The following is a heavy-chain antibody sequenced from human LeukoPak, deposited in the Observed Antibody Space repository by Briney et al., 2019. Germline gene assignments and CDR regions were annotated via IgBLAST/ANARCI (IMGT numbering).Heavy chain of an antibody. D-gene: IGHD5-24*01. CDR2: ICSSSSTI. J-gene: IGHJ4*02. Sequence: GGSLRLSCAASGFTFGSYSMNWVRQAPGKGLEWVSYICSSSSTIYYADSVKGRFTISRDNAKNSLYLLMNSLRAEDTAVYYCATLGGYNLVYWGQGTLVTVSS. CDR3: ATLGGYNLVY. V-gene: IGHV3-48*01. CDR1: GFTFGSYS.